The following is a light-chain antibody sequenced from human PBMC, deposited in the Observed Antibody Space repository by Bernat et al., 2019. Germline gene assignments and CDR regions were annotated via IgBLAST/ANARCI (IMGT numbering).Light chain of an antibody. J-gene: IGKJ5*01. V-gene: IGKV3-20*01. Sequence: EIVLTQSPGTLSLSPGERATLSCRASQYVRSSYLAWYQQTPDQAPRVVIYGASSRATGIPDRFSGRGSGTDFTLTISRLEPEDFAVYYCQQYSTSPITFGHGTRLEI. CDR2: GAS. CDR3: QQYSTSPIT. CDR1: QYVRSSY.